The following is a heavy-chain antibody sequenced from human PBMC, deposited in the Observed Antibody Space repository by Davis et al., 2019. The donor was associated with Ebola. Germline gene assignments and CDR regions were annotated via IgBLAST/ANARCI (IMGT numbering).Heavy chain of an antibody. CDR2: ISGSGGST. Sequence: GESLKISCAASGFTFSSYAMSWVRQAPGKGLEWVSAISGSGGSTYYADSVKGRFTISRDNAKNSLYLQMNSLRAEDTAVYYCARNGAISYGMDVWGQGTTVTVSS. CDR1: GFTFSSYA. J-gene: IGHJ6*02. D-gene: IGHD2-2*01. CDR3: ARNGAISYGMDV. V-gene: IGHV3-23*01.